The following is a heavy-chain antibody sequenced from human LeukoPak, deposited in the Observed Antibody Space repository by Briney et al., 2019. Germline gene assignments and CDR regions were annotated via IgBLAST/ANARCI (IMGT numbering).Heavy chain of an antibody. D-gene: IGHD3-3*01. V-gene: IGHV3-53*01. J-gene: IGHJ5*02. CDR1: GFTVSGDY. CDR3: SRHDWFDP. Sequence: PGGSLRLSCEASGFTVSGDYMSWVRHAPGEGLEWVSVIHSGGSTYYADSVKGRFTISRDNSKNTLFLQLQTIRPKATAVYYCSRHDWFDPWGQGTLVTVSS. CDR2: IHSGGST.